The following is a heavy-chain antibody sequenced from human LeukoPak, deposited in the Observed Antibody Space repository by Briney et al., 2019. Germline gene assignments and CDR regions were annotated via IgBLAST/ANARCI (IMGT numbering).Heavy chain of an antibody. CDR2: ISYDGSNK. D-gene: IGHD7-27*01. CDR3: AKVGIGPWRGFDP. J-gene: IGHJ5*02. CDR1: GFTFSSYG. Sequence: PGGSLRLSCAASGFTFSSYGMHWVRQAPGKGLEWVAVISYDGSNKYYADSVKGRFTISRDNSKNTLYLQMNSLRAEDTAVYYCAKVGIGPWRGFDPWGQGTLVTVSS. V-gene: IGHV3-30*18.